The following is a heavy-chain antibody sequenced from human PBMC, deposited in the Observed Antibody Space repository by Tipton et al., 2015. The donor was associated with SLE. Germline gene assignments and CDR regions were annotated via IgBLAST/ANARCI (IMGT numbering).Heavy chain of an antibody. J-gene: IGHJ6*02. Sequence: SLRLSCAASGFTFRTYWMQWVRQVPGKGLEWVAVISYDGSNKYYADSVKGRFTISRDNSKNTLYLQMNSLRAEDTAVYYCAKGGYYGSGSWYGMDVWGQGTTVTVSS. CDR2: ISYDGSNK. D-gene: IGHD3-10*01. CDR3: AKGGYYGSGSWYGMDV. V-gene: IGHV3-30*18. CDR1: GFTFRTYW.